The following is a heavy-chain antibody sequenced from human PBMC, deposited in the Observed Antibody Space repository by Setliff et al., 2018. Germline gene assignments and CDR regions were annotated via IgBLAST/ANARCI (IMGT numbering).Heavy chain of an antibody. CDR3: ARDQFRNSGGLYS. J-gene: IGHJ5*02. V-gene: IGHV3-7*01. Sequence: GGSLRLSCAASGFTFSNCWVSWVRQAPGKGLEWLASINPDASEKYYVDFVKGRFTISRDNAKNSLSLQMNSLRTEDTAVYYCARDQFRNSGGLYSWGQGTLVTVSS. CDR2: INPDASEK. D-gene: IGHD1-7*01. CDR1: GFTFSNCW.